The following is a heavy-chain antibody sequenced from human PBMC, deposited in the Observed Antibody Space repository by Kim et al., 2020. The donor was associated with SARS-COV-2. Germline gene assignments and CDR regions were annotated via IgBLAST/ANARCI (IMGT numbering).Heavy chain of an antibody. CDR2: IYYSGST. Sequence: SETLSLTCTVSGGSISSGDYYWSWIRQPPGKGLEWIGYIYYSGSTYYNPSLKSRVTISVDTSKNQFSLKLSSVTAADTAVYYCAGDGSGGAIDNWFDPWGQGTLVTVSS. V-gene: IGHV4-30-4*01. D-gene: IGHD3-10*01. CDR3: AGDGSGGAIDNWFDP. CDR1: GGSISSGDYY. J-gene: IGHJ5*02.